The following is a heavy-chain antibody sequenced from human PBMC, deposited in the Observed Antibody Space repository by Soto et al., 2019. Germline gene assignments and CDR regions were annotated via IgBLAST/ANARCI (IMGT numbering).Heavy chain of an antibody. J-gene: IGHJ3*01. V-gene: IGHV3-21*01. Sequence: PSETLSLTCTVSGGSISSSSYYWGWVRQAPGKGLEWVSSISSSSSYIYYADSVKGRFTISRDNAKNSLYLQMNSLRAEDTAVYYCARDAVPYYYDSSGYYMFWGQGTMVTVSS. CDR3: ARDAVPYYYDSSGYYMF. CDR1: GGSISSSSYY. D-gene: IGHD3-22*01. CDR2: ISSSSSYI.